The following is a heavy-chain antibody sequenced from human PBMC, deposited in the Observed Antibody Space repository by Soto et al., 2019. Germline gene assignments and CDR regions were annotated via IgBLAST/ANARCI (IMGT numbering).Heavy chain of an antibody. D-gene: IGHD3-22*01. CDR1: GFTFSSYA. Sequence: GGSLRLSCASSGFTFSSYAMIWVRQAPGKGLEWVSATSASGGSTLYADSVKGRFTISRDNSRNTLYLQMNSLRAEDTAVYYCAKGAYYYEVAFDIWGQGTMVTVSS. V-gene: IGHV3-23*01. CDR2: TSASGGST. CDR3: AKGAYYYEVAFDI. J-gene: IGHJ3*02.